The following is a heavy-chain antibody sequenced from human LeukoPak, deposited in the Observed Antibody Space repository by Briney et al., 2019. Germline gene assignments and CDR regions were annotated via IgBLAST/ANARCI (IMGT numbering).Heavy chain of an antibody. V-gene: IGHV1-2*06. J-gene: IGHJ6*02. CDR2: INPNSGGT. CDR3: ARDLDSSREDV. CDR1: GYTFTGYY. D-gene: IGHD3-22*01. Sequence: ASVKVSCKASGYTFTGYYMHWVRQAPGQGLEWMGRINPNSGGTNYAQKFQGRVTMTRDTSISTAYMELSSLRSEDTAVYYCARDLDSSREDVWGQGTTVTVSS.